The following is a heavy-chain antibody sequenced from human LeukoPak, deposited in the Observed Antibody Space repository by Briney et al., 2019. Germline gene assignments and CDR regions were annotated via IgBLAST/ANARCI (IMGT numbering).Heavy chain of an antibody. Sequence: SQTLSLTCAVSGAPFTMVGTPGTRIRSPQGKALGWFGYSYHSGSTYYNPSLKSRVTISVDRSKNQFSLKLSSVTAADTAVYYCARDYYDSSGYYFMAFDIWGQGTMVTVSS. CDR2: SYHSGST. CDR1: GAPFTMVGTP. D-gene: IGHD3-22*01. J-gene: IGHJ3*02. CDR3: ARDYYDSSGYYFMAFDI. V-gene: IGHV4-30-2*01.